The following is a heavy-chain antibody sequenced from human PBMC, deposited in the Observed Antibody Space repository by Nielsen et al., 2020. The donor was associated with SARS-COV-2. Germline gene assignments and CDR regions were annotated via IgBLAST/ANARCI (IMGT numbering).Heavy chain of an antibody. J-gene: IGHJ3*02. CDR1: GYSFTSYW. CDR2: IYPGDSDT. D-gene: IGHD6-13*01. CDR3: ARHVSSSWYIDAFDI. V-gene: IGHV5-51*01. Sequence: GESLKISCKGSGYSFTSYWIGWVRQMPGKGLEWMGIIYPGDSDTRYSPSFQGQVTISADKSISTAYLQWSSLKASDTAMYYCARHVSSSWYIDAFDIWGQGTMVTVSS.